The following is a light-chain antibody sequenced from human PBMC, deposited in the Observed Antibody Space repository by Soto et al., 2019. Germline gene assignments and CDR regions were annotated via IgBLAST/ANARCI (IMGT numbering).Light chain of an antibody. V-gene: IGKV1-5*01. Sequence: DIQMTQSPSTLSASVGDRVTLTCLASQSISDWVAWYQQKPGEAPKLLIFDASSLKSGVPSRFSGSGSGTEFTLTISSLQSDDFGTYYCQQYDSYSWTFGQGTKVDIK. J-gene: IGKJ1*01. CDR1: QSISDW. CDR2: DAS. CDR3: QQYDSYSWT.